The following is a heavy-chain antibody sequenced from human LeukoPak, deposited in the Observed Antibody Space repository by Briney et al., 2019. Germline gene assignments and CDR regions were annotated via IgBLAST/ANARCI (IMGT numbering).Heavy chain of an antibody. CDR3: ARDVYYYDSGSYYYFDY. D-gene: IGHD3-10*01. CDR2: IYTSGST. J-gene: IGHJ4*02. CDR1: GGSISSGSYY. V-gene: IGHV4-61*02. Sequence: SETLSLTCTVSGGSISSGSYYWSWIRQPAGKGLEWIGRIYTSGSTNYNPSLKSRVTMSVDTSKNQFSLKLSSVTAADTAVYYCARDVYYYDSGSYYYFDYWGQGTLVTVSS.